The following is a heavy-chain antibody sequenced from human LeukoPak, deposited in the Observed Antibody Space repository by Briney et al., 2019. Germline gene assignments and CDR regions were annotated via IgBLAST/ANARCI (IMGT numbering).Heavy chain of an antibody. Sequence: SETLSLTCAVSGGSINSGTYSWSWIRQPPGKGLEWIGYVYHSGSTYYNPSLKSRVTISVDTPKNQFSLNLGSVTAADTAIYYCARKYCTSTTCYPDYWGQGTLVTVSS. D-gene: IGHD2-2*01. CDR1: GGSINSGTYS. CDR2: VYHSGST. CDR3: ARKYCTSTTCYPDY. V-gene: IGHV4-30-2*01. J-gene: IGHJ4*02.